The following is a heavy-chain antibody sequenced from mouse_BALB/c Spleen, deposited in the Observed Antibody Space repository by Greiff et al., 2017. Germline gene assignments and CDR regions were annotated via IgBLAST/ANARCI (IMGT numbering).Heavy chain of an antibody. V-gene: IGHV3-2*02. CDR3: ARSPLYGSRYYFDY. D-gene: IGHD1-1*01. CDR1: GYSITSDYA. CDR2: ISYSGST. J-gene: IGHJ2*01. Sequence: EVQLQESGPGLVKPSQSLSLTCTVTGYSITSDYAWNWIRQFPGNKLEWMGYISYSGSTSYNPSLKSRISITRDTSKNQFFLQLNSVTTEDTATYYCARSPLYGSRYYFDYWGQGTTLTVSS.